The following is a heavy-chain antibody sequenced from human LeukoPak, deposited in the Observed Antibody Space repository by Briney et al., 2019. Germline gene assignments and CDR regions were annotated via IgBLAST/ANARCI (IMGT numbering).Heavy chain of an antibody. CDR3: ARDRGSYL. V-gene: IGHV3-48*01. J-gene: IGHJ4*02. CDR1: GFTFSSYA. CDR2: ISSSSSTI. Sequence: PGGSLRLSCAASGFTFSSYAMSWVRQAPGKGLEWVSYISSSSSTIYYADSVKGRFTISGDNAKNSLYLQMNSLRAEDTAVYYCARDRGSYLWGQGTLVTVSS. D-gene: IGHD1-26*01.